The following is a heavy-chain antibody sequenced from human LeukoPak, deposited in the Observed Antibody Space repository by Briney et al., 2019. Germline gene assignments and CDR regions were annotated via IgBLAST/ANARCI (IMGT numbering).Heavy chain of an antibody. CDR2: ISSSSSYI. CDR1: GFTFSSYS. J-gene: IGHJ4*02. V-gene: IGHV3-21*04. Sequence: GGSLRLSCAASGFTFSSYSMNWVRQAPGKGLEWVSSISSSSSYIYYADSVKGRFTISRDNAKNSLYLQMNSLRAEDTALYYCAKGDEMATIPSYWGQGTLVTVSS. CDR3: AKGDEMATIPSY. D-gene: IGHD5-24*01.